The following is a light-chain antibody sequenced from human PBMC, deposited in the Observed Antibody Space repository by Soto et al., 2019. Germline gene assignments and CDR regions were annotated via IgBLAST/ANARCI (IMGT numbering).Light chain of an antibody. CDR3: QQSYRTPIT. J-gene: IGKJ1*01. Sequence: DIQLTQSPSPLSSSGGDRFAITGLASQSISTYLNWYQQKPGKAPKVLIYAASNLQSGVPPRFSGSGSGTDFTLTISSLQPEDVATYFCQQSYRTPITFGQGTKVDIK. V-gene: IGKV1-39*01. CDR1: QSISTY. CDR2: AAS.